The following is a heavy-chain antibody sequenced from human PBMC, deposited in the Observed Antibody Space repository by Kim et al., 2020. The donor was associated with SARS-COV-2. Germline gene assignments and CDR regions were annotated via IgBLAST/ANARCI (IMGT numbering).Heavy chain of an antibody. CDR3: ARDTRDYYGMDV. Sequence: YYADSGKGRLTISRDKSKNTLYLQMNSLRAEDTAVYYCARDTRDYYGMDVWGQGTTVTVSS. V-gene: IGHV3-33*01. J-gene: IGHJ6*02.